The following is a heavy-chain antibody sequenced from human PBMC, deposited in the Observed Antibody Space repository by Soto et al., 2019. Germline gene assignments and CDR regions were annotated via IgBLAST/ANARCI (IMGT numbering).Heavy chain of an antibody. D-gene: IGHD4-17*01. J-gene: IGHJ6*02. CDR1: GGSISSYY. V-gene: IGHV4-59*01. Sequence: SETLSLTCTVSGGSISSYYWSWIRQPPGKGLEWIGYIYYSGSTNYNPSLKSRVTISVDTSKNQFSLKLSSVTAAGTAVYYCARDGVGIYGDLDYYYGMDVWGQGTTVTVSS. CDR3: ARDGVGIYGDLDYYYGMDV. CDR2: IYYSGST.